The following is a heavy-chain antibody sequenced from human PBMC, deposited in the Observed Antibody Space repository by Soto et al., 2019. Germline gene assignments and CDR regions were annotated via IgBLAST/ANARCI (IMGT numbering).Heavy chain of an antibody. Sequence: ASVKVSCKASGYTFTSYDINWVRQATGQGFEWMGWMNPNSGNTGYAQKFQGRVTMTRDTSTSTVYMELSSLRSEDTAVYYCARVGSSGYYYSQYYFDYWGQGTLVTVSS. J-gene: IGHJ4*02. V-gene: IGHV1-8*01. CDR1: GYTFTSYD. D-gene: IGHD3-22*01. CDR3: ARVGSSGYYYSQYYFDY. CDR2: MNPNSGNT.